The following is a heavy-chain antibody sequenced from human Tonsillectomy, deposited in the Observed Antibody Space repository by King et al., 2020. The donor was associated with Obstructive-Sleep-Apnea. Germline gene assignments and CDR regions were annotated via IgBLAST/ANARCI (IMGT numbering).Heavy chain of an antibody. CDR2: ITPILDVA. CDR1: GGTFSTYA. CDR3: AREDIYGGKRRHDAFDI. Sequence: QLVQSGAEVKKPGSSVKVSCKASGGTFSTYAINWVRQAPGQGLEWMGRITPILDVANYAQKFQGRVTITADKSTTTAYMELSSLRSEDTAVFYCAREDIYGGKRRHDAFDIWDQGTMVTVSS. V-gene: IGHV1-69*09. J-gene: IGHJ3*02. D-gene: IGHD4-23*01.